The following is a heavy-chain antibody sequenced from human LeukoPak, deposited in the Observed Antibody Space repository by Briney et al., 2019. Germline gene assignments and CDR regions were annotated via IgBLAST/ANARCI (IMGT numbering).Heavy chain of an antibody. CDR1: GYTFTGYY. D-gene: IGHD3-10*01. CDR2: INPNSGGT. V-gene: IGHV1-2*06. Sequence: ASVKVSCKASGYTFTGYYMHWVRQAPGQGLDWMGRINPNSGGTNYAQKFQGRVTMTRDTSISTAYMELSRLRSDETAVYYCAREESVRGVGDYWGQGTLVTVSS. CDR3: AREESVRGVGDY. J-gene: IGHJ4*02.